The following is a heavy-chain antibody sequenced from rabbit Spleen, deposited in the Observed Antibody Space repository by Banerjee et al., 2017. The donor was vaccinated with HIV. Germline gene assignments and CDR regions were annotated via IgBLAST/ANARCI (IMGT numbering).Heavy chain of an antibody. CDR1: GVSFSGDSY. D-gene: IGHD4-1*01. CDR3: ARDLTDAIGWNFGW. Sequence: QSLEESGGDLVKPGASLTLTCIASGVSFSGDSYMCWVRQAPGKGLEWIVCIDTGSSGFTYFANWAKGRSTFSKTSSTTVTLQMTSLTAADTATYFCARDLTDAIGWNFGWRGQGTLVTVS. J-gene: IGHJ2*01. CDR2: IDTGSSGFT. V-gene: IGHV1S40*01.